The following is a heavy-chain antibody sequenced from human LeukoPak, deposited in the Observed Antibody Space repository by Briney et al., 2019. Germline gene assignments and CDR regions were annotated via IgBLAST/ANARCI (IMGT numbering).Heavy chain of an antibody. D-gene: IGHD1-26*01. V-gene: IGHV3-21*01. CDR1: GFTFSSYG. Sequence: GGSLRLSCAASGFTFSSYGMSWVRQAPGKGLEWVSAISGSSSYIYYADSVKGRFTISRDNAKNSLYLQTNSLRAEDTAVYYCARADSGYLDYWGQGTLVTVSS. J-gene: IGHJ4*02. CDR2: ISGSSSYI. CDR3: ARADSGYLDY.